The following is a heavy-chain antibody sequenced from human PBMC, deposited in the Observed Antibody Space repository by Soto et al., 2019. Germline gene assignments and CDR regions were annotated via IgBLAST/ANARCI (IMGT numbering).Heavy chain of an antibody. J-gene: IGHJ4*02. CDR1: GYTFTSYG. CDR2: IRAYNGNT. V-gene: IGHV1-18*01. Sequence: QVQLVQSGAEVKKPGASVKVSCKASGYTFTSYGISWVRQAPGQGLEWMAWIRAYNGNTNYAQKLMGRLTRSPNNSTRIHDMDVGSLGSDDTAVYYCARRYVSGDSSVYYLYWGKGTLVTVSS. D-gene: IGHD3-22*01. CDR3: ARRYVSGDSSVYYLY.